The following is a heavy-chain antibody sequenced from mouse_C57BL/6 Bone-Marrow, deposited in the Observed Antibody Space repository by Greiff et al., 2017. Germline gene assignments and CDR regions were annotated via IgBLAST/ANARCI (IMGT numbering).Heavy chain of an antibody. CDR3: ARWDYDYGPFAY. Sequence: QVQLKESGPELVQPGASVKISCKASGYAFSSSWMNWVKQRPGKGLEWIGRIYPGDGDTNYNGKFKGKSTLTADKASSTAYMQLSSLTSEDSAVYFCARWDYDYGPFAYWGQGTLVTVSA. V-gene: IGHV1-82*01. CDR1: GYAFSSSW. CDR2: IYPGDGDT. J-gene: IGHJ3*01. D-gene: IGHD2-4*01.